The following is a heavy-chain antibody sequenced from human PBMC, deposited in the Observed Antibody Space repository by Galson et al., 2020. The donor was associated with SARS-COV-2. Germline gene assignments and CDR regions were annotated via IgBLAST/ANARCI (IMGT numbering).Heavy chain of an antibody. CDR3: ARDRWIVVVPAASVGLAFDI. Sequence: SETLSLTCTVSGGSISSSSYYWGWIRQPPGKGLEWIGSIYYSGSTYYNPSLKSRVTISVDTSKNQFSLKLSSVTAADTAVYYCARDRWIVVVPAASVGLAFDIWGQGTMVTVSS. V-gene: IGHV4-39*07. CDR1: GGSISSSSYY. CDR2: IYYSGST. D-gene: IGHD2-2*01. J-gene: IGHJ3*02.